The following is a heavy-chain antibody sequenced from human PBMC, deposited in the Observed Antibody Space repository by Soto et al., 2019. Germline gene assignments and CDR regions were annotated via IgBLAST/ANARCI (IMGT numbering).Heavy chain of an antibody. V-gene: IGHV1-18*01. CDR2: ISAYNGNT. CDR1: GYTFTSYG. J-gene: IGHJ6*02. CDR3: SIDYPPGGYYYPIYYYCYGMAV. Sequence: ASVKVSCKASGYTFTSYGISWVRQAPGQGLEWMGWISAYNGNTNYAQKLQGRVTMTTDTSTSTAYMELRSLRSDDTAVYYCSIDYPPGGYYYPIYYYCYGMAVWGQGTTVTVSS. D-gene: IGHD3-22*01.